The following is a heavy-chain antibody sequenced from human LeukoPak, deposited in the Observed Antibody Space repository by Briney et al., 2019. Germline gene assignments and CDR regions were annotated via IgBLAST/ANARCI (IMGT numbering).Heavy chain of an antibody. CDR1: GGSISSYY. CDR3: AREERDLFTIDY. J-gene: IGHJ4*02. Sequence: SETLSLTCTVSGGSISSYYWSWIRQPPGKGLEWIGYIYYSGSTNYNPSLKSRVTISVDTPKNQFSLKLSSVTAADTAVYYCAREERDLFTIDYWGQGTLVTVSS. CDR2: IYYSGST. V-gene: IGHV4-59*01. D-gene: IGHD3-10*02.